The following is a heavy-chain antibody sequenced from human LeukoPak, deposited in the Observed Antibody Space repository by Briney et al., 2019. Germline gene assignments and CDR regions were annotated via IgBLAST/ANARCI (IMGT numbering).Heavy chain of an antibody. CDR1: GFTFSTYN. Sequence: GGSLRLSCAASGFTFSTYNMNWVRQAPGKGLEWVSSISGSSSYIYYADSVKGRLSISRDNAKNSLYLQMNSLRAEDTAVYYCASPLSYDSSGTFDYWGQGTLVTVSS. V-gene: IGHV3-21*01. CDR3: ASPLSYDSSGTFDY. J-gene: IGHJ4*02. CDR2: ISGSSSYI. D-gene: IGHD3-22*01.